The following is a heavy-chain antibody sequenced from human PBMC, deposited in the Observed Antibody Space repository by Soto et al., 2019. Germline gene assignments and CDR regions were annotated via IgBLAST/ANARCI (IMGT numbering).Heavy chain of an antibody. J-gene: IGHJ5*02. Sequence: GGSLRLSCAASGFTFSSYAMSWVRQAPGKGLEWVSAISGSGGSTYYADSVKGRFTISRDNSKNTLYLQMNSLRAEDTAVYYCAKPVLYGDSDEGWFDPWGQGTLVTVSS. D-gene: IGHD4-17*01. CDR2: ISGSGGST. CDR1: GFTFSSYA. V-gene: IGHV3-23*01. CDR3: AKPVLYGDSDEGWFDP.